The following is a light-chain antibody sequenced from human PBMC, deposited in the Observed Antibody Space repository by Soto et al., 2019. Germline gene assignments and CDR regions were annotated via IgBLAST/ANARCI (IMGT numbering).Light chain of an antibody. Sequence: KVMKHSLDTLSLNQGETGSLPYGASKLVGSSMAWYHQKPGQPPRLLIYGASTRAAGVPARFSGSGSGTEVTLTSSSLQSEDSAVYYCQSYNYWPVTFGGGAMV. V-gene: IGKV3-15*01. CDR2: GAS. CDR1: KLVGSS. CDR3: QSYNYWPVT. J-gene: IGKJ4*01.